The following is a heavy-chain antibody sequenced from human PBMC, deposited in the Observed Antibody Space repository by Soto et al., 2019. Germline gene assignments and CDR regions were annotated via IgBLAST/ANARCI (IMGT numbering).Heavy chain of an antibody. CDR3: ARGSTIVRGAPSWFDP. D-gene: IGHD3-10*01. V-gene: IGHV1-69*02. Sequence: QVQLVQSGAEVKKPGSSVKVSCKASGGTFSRYTINWVRQAPGQGLEWMGRIIPIAAIANYTQKFQGRVTITVDKSSTTAYMELSSLRSGETAVYYCARGSTIVRGAPSWFDPWGQGTLVTVSS. CDR1: GGTFSRYT. CDR2: IIPIAAIA. J-gene: IGHJ5*02.